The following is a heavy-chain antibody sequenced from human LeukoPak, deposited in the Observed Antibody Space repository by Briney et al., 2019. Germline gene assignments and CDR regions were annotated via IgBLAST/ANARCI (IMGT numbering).Heavy chain of an antibody. Sequence: ASVKVSCKASGYTFTSYDINWVRQATGQGLEWMGWMNPNSGNTGYAQKFQGRVTMTRNTSISTAYMGLSSLRSEDTAVYYCARGGSNYVAQYYYYYGMDVWGQGTTVTVSS. CDR2: MNPNSGNT. J-gene: IGHJ6*02. V-gene: IGHV1-8*01. D-gene: IGHD4-4*01. CDR1: GYTFTSYD. CDR3: ARGGSNYVAQYYYYYGMDV.